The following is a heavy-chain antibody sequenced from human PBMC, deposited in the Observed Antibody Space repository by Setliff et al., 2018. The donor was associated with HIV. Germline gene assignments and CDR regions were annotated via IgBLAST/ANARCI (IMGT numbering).Heavy chain of an antibody. CDR2: IYTDDSNT. D-gene: IGHD2-21*01. Sequence: GESLKISCAASGFTFSSFAMTWVRQAPGKGLEWVSIIYTDDSNTYYAESVKGRFTISRDNSKNTLYLQMNSRRAEDTAVYYCAKHFLLWSNAFHIWGQGTMVTVSS. CDR1: GFTFSSFA. CDR3: AKHFLLWSNAFHI. J-gene: IGHJ3*02. V-gene: IGHV3-23*03.